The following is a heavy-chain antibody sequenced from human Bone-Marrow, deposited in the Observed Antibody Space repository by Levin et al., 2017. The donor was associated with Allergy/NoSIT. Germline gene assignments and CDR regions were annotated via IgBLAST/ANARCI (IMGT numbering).Heavy chain of an antibody. J-gene: IGHJ6*02. CDR1: GFTVSSNY. D-gene: IGHD3-3*01. CDR3: ARDTYYDFSPGMDV. CDR2: IYSGGST. V-gene: IGHV3-53*01. Sequence: RGESLKISCAASGFTVSSNYMSWVRQAPGKGLEWVSVIYSGGSTYYADSVKGRFTISRDNSKNTLYLQMNSLRAEDTAVYYCARDTYYDFSPGMDVWGQGTTVTVSS.